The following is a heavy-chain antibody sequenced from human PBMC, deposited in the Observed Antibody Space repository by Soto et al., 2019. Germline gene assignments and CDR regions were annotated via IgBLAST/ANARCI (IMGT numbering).Heavy chain of an antibody. CDR2: IYPGDATT. J-gene: IGHJ4*02. Sequence: PGESLKISCKISGYRFSSFWIAWVRQKPGKGLEWMGIIYPGDATTIYSPSFQGRLTISVDMSISTAHLQWYDLKASDSAMYYCARLQPAAGDNDLTFDYWGQGTLVTVSS. V-gene: IGHV5-51*01. CDR3: ARLQPAAGDNDLTFDY. CDR1: GYRFSSFW. D-gene: IGHD6-13*01.